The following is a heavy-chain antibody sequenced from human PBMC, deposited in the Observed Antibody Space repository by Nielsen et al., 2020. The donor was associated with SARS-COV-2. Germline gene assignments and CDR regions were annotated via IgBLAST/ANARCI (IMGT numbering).Heavy chain of an antibody. D-gene: IGHD5-18*01. CDR2: MNPNIGKA. CDR3: ARTHGVDTAMDSDFDY. J-gene: IGHJ4*02. CDR1: GYTFANHD. Sequence: ASVKVSCKTSGYTFANHDIHWVRQASGQGLEWMGWMNPNIGKAGYAQRFQGRLTMTSDTSTSTAYMELSSLRSEDTAVYYCARTHGVDTAMDSDFDYWGQGTLVTVSS. V-gene: IGHV1-8*01.